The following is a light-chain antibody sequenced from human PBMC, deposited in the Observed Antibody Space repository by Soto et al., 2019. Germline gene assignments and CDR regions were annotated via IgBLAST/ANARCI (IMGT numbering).Light chain of an antibody. Sequence: EIVLTQSPGTLSLSPGERATLSCRARQSVSSSYLAWYQQKPGQAPRLLIYGASSRATGIPDRFSGSGSGTDFTLTISRLEPEDFAVYYCQQYGSPLTFGGGTKVDIK. V-gene: IGKV3-20*01. J-gene: IGKJ4*01. CDR2: GAS. CDR1: QSVSSSY. CDR3: QQYGSPLT.